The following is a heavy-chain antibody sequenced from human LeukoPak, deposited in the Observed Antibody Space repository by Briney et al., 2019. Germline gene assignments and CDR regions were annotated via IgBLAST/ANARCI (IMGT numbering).Heavy chain of an antibody. J-gene: IGHJ4*02. CDR3: ARDSSGWYDY. V-gene: IGHV3-21*01. Sequence: KPGGSLRLSCAASGFTFSSYSMNWVRRAPGKGLEWVSSISSSSSYIYYADSVKGRFTISRDNAKNSLYLQMNSLRAEDTAVYYCARDSSGWYDYWGQGTLVTVSS. CDR1: GFTFSSYS. D-gene: IGHD6-19*01. CDR2: ISSSSSYI.